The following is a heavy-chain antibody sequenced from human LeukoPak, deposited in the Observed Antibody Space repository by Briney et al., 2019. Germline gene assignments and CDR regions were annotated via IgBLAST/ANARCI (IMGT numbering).Heavy chain of an antibody. Sequence: SETLSLTCAVYGGSFSGYYWSWIRQPPGKGLEWIGEINHSGSTNYNPSLKGRVTISVDTSKNQFSLKLSSVTAADTAVYYCARGRRSYGPNYYYYYYMDVWGKGTTVTVSS. CDR2: INHSGST. D-gene: IGHD5-18*01. CDR3: ARGRRSYGPNYYYYYYMDV. V-gene: IGHV4-34*01. CDR1: GGSFSGYY. J-gene: IGHJ6*03.